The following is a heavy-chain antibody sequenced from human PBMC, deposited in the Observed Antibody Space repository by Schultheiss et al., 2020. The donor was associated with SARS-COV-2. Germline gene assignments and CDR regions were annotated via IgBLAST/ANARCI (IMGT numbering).Heavy chain of an antibody. CDR3: ASAPRYCSGGSCYSVDY. D-gene: IGHD2-15*01. CDR1: GGSISSSKW. J-gene: IGHJ4*02. Sequence: SETLSLTCAVSGGSISSSKWWSWVRQPPGKGLEWIGEIYHSGSTNYNPSLKSRVTISVDKSKNQFSLKLSSVTAADTAVYYCASAPRYCSGGSCYSVDYWGQGTLVTVSS. CDR2: IYHSGST. V-gene: IGHV4-4*02.